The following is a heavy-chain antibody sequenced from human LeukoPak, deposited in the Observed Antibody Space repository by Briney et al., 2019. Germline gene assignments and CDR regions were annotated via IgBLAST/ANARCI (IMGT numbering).Heavy chain of an antibody. Sequence: GGSLRLSCEVSGFTFSSYGMHWVRQAPGKGLEWVSAISDGGGSTYYADSVKGRFTISRDNSKNTLYLQMNSLRTEDTAVYYCAKDSSASFYCGGGTCYSNYWGQGTLVTVSS. J-gene: IGHJ4*02. V-gene: IGHV3-23*01. CDR2: ISDGGGST. CDR3: AKDSSASFYCGGGTCYSNY. CDR1: GFTFSSYG. D-gene: IGHD2-15*01.